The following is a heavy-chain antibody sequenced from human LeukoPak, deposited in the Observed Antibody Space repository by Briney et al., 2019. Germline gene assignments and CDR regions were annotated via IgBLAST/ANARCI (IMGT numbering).Heavy chain of an antibody. CDR1: GFTFSNYW. V-gene: IGHV3-7*01. CDR3: ARDGGRRGSGSYPAFDY. D-gene: IGHD3-10*01. CDR2: IKQDGSEK. Sequence: AGGSLRLPCAVSGFTFSNYWMSWVRQAPGKGLEWVANIKQDGSEKYYVDSVKGRFTISRDNAKNSLYLQMNSLRAEDTAVYYCARDGGRRGSGSYPAFDYWGQGALVTVSS. J-gene: IGHJ4*02.